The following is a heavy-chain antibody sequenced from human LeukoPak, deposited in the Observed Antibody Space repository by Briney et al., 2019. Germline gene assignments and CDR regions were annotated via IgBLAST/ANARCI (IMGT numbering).Heavy chain of an antibody. D-gene: IGHD5-12*01. J-gene: IGHJ4*02. V-gene: IGHV1-18*01. Sequence: ASVKVSCKASGYTFTSYGISWVRQAPGQGLEWKGWISAYNGNTNYARKLQGRVTMTTDTSTSTAYMELRSLRSDDTAVYYCARVYSGYDSAYFDYWGQGTLVTVSS. CDR3: ARVYSGYDSAYFDY. CDR1: GYTFTSYG. CDR2: ISAYNGNT.